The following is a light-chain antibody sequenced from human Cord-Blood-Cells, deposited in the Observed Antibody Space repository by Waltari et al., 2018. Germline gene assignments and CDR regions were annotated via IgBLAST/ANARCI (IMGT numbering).Light chain of an antibody. CDR3: SAWDSSLSAWV. V-gene: IGLV10-54*01. CDR2: RNN. Sequence: QAGLTQPPPVSKGLRQTATLTCTGNSNNVGNQGAAWLQQHQGHPPKPLSYRNNNRPSGISERLSASRSGNTASLTITGLQPEDEADYYCSAWDSSLSAWVFGGGTKLTVL. CDR1: SNNVGNQG. J-gene: IGLJ3*02.